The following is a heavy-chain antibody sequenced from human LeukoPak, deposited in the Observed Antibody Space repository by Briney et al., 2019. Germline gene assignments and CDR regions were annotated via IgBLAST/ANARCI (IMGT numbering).Heavy chain of an antibody. Sequence: GGSLRLSCAASGFTFSSYSMNWVRQAPGKGLEWVSSISSSSSYIYYADSVKGRFTISRDNAKNSLYLQMNSLRAEDTAVYYCARVEGYRYYDSTRPDYWGQGTLVTVSS. V-gene: IGHV3-21*01. D-gene: IGHD3-22*01. CDR3: ARVEGYRYYDSTRPDY. J-gene: IGHJ4*02. CDR2: ISSSSSYI. CDR1: GFTFSSYS.